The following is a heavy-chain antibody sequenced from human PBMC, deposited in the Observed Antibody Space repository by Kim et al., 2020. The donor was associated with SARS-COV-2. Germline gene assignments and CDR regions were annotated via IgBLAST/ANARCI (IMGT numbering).Heavy chain of an antibody. CDR2: ISTSGSTI. V-gene: IGHV3-48*03. J-gene: IGHJ4*02. CDR3: TGWRGSGFYFDY. CDR1: GFTFRSYE. D-gene: IGHD3-10*01. Sequence: GGSLRLSCAASGFTFRSYEINWVRQAPGKGLEWVSYISTSGSTINYADSVKGRFAISRDNAKNSLFLQMNSLRAEDTAVYYCTGWRGSGFYFDYWGQGTLVTVSS.